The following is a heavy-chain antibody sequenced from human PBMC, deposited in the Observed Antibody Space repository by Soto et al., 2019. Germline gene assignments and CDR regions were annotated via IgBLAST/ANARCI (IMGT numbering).Heavy chain of an antibody. CDR3: ARGRARSGSYRHYYYYGMDV. J-gene: IGHJ6*02. V-gene: IGHV1-46*01. CDR2: INPSGGST. CDR1: GYTFTSYY. D-gene: IGHD1-26*01. Sequence: ASVKVSCKASGYTFTSYYMHWVRQVPGQGLEWMGIINPSGGSTSYAQKFQGRVTMTRDTSTSTVYMELSSLRSEDTAVYYCARGRARSGSYRHYYYYGMDVWGQGTTVTVSS.